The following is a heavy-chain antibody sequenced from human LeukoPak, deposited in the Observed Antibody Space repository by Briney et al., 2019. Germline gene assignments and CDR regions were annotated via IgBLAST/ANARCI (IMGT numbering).Heavy chain of an antibody. CDR3: ARSVRYTYGFYYFVY. CDR1: GYTFTDYY. J-gene: IGHJ4*02. Sequence: ASVKVSCKASGYTFTDYYMHWVRQAPGQGLEWMGWINPNSGGTNYAQKFQGRVTMTRDTSISTAYMELSRLRSDDTAVYYCARSVRYTYGFYYFVYWGQGTLGTVSS. D-gene: IGHD5-18*01. V-gene: IGHV1-2*02. CDR2: INPNSGGT.